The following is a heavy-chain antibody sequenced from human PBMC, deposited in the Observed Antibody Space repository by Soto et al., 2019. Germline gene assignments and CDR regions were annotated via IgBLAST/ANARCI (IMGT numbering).Heavy chain of an antibody. Sequence: SETLSLTCTVSGGSISSYYWSWIRQPPGKGLEWIGYIYYSGSTNYNPSLKSRVAISVDTSKNQFSLKLSSVTAADTAVYYCARNQFRIAAGMDFDPWGQGNLVTVSS. CDR2: IYYSGST. J-gene: IGHJ5*02. V-gene: IGHV4-59*01. CDR1: GGSISSYY. CDR3: ARNQFRIAAGMDFDP. D-gene: IGHD6-13*01.